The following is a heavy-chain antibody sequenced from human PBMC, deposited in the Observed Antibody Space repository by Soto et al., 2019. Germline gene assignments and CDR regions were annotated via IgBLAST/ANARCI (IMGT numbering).Heavy chain of an antibody. CDR1: GFTFSNYA. CDR3: ARVAQAYCGGDCYSYAFDF. V-gene: IGHV3-30*03. D-gene: IGHD2-21*02. J-gene: IGHJ3*01. CDR2: ISYDGSNK. Sequence: RRLSCAASGFTFSNYAMHWVRQAPGKGLEWVTLISYDGSNKYYVDSVRGRFTISRDNSKNTLYLQLNSLRAEDTAVYYCARVAQAYCGGDCYSYAFDFWGQGTMVTVSS.